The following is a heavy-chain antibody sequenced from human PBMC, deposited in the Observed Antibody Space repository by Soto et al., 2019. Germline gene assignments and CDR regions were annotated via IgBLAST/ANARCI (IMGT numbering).Heavy chain of an antibody. CDR2: ISGSGGST. V-gene: IGHV3-23*01. J-gene: IGHJ6*02. D-gene: IGHD3-9*01. CDR3: ALLNYDILTGSYYYYGMDV. CDR1: GFTFSSYA. Sequence: HPGGSLRLSCAASGFTFSSYAMSWVRQAPGKGLEWVSAISGSGGSTYYADSVKGRFTISRDNSKNTLYLQMNSLRAEDTAVYYCALLNYDILTGSYYYYGMDVWGQGTTVTVSS.